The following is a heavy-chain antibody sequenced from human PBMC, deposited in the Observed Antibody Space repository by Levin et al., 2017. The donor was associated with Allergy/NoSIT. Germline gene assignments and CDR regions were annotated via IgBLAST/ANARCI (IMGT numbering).Heavy chain of an antibody. CDR2: ISWNSGSI. V-gene: IGHV3-9*01. D-gene: IGHD3-22*01. Sequence: GGSLRLSCAASGFTFDDYAMHWVRQAPGKGLEWVSGISWNSGSIGYADSVKGRFTISRDNAKNSLYLQMNSLRAEDTALYYCAKDISKEDRYYYDSSGYDYWGQGTLVTVSS. J-gene: IGHJ4*02. CDR1: GFTFDDYA. CDR3: AKDISKEDRYYYDSSGYDY.